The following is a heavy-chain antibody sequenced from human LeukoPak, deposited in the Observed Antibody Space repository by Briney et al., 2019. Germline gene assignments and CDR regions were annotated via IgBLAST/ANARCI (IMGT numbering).Heavy chain of an antibody. Sequence: GESLKISCAASGFTFSNAWMSWVRQAPGKGLEWVGRIKSKTDGGTTDYAAPVKGRFTISRDDSKNTLYLQMNSLKAEDTAVYYCTTGPRRGFDLWGRGTLVTVSS. V-gene: IGHV3-15*01. CDR2: IKSKTDGGTT. CDR3: TTGPRRGFDL. CDR1: GFTFSNAW. J-gene: IGHJ2*01.